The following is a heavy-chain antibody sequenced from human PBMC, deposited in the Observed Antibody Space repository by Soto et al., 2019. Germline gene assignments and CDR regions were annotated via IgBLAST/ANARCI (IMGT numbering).Heavy chain of an antibody. Sequence: GGSLRLSCAASGFTVNNNYMNWVRQAPGKGLEWVSVIYAAGDTYYADSARGRFTISRDNSKNTVYLQMNSLRADDTAVYYCARESNWFDSWGQGVQVTVSS. CDR2: IYAAGDT. V-gene: IGHV3-66*01. CDR1: GFTVNNNY. J-gene: IGHJ5*01. CDR3: ARESNWFDS.